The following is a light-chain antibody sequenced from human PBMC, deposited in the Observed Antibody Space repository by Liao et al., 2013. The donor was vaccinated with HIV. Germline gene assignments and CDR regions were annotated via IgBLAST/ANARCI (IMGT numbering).Light chain of an antibody. J-gene: IGLJ2*01. Sequence: SYELTQPPSVSVSPGQTASITCSGDKLGDKYAYWYQQKPGQSPVLVIYQDSKRPSGIPERFSGSNSGNTATLTISGPQAMDEADYYCQAWDSSTAVFGGGTKLTVL. CDR1: KLGDKY. CDR2: QDS. CDR3: QAWDSSTAV. V-gene: IGLV3-1*01.